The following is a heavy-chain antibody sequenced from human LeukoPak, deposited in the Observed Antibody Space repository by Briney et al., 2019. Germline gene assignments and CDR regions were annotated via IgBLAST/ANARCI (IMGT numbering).Heavy chain of an antibody. CDR2: IYSGGAI. Sequence: GGSLRLSCVASGFAVGSNYMSWVRQAPGKGLEWVSLIYSGGAIRYADSVKGRFTISRDNSKNTLYLQMNSLRVEDTAVYYCAKDQGSGHGSYTWGTFDYWGLETLVTVFS. J-gene: IGHJ4*01. CDR1: GFAVGSNY. CDR3: AKDQGSGHGSYTWGTFDY. V-gene: IGHV3-53*01. D-gene: IGHD3-3*01.